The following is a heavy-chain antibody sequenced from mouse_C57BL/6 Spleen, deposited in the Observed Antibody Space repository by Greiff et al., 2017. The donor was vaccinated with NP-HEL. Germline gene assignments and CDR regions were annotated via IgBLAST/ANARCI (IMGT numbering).Heavy chain of an antibody. CDR1: GYTFTSYG. D-gene: IGHD2-4*01. CDR2: IYPRSGNT. J-gene: IGHJ3*01. CDR3: ARSYYDYDRFAY. V-gene: IGHV1-81*01. Sequence: QVQLQQSGAELARPGASVKLSCKASGYTFTSYGISWVKQRTGQGLEWIGEIYPRSGNTYYNEKFKGKATLTADKSSSTAYMELRSLTSEDSAVYFCARSYYDYDRFAYWGQGTLVTVSA.